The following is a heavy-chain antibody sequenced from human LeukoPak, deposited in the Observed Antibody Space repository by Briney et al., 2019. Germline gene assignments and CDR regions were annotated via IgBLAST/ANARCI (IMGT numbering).Heavy chain of an antibody. Sequence: PSQTLSLTCTVSGGSISSGDYYWSWIRQPPGKGPEWIGYIYYSGSTYYNPSLKSRVTISVDTSKNQFSLKLSSVTAADTAVYYCARPESGSSDAFDIWGQGTMVTVSS. CDR1: GGSISSGDYY. D-gene: IGHD3-22*01. CDR2: IYYSGST. J-gene: IGHJ3*02. CDR3: ARPESGSSDAFDI. V-gene: IGHV4-30-4*08.